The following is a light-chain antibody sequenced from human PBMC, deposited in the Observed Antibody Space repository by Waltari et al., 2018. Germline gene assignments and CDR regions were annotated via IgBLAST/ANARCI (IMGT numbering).Light chain of an antibody. CDR1: QGISSW. V-gene: IGKV1-5*03. CDR3: QQYNSYSRT. J-gene: IGKJ2*01. Sequence: DIQMTQSPSTLSASVGDRVTIPCRASQGISSWLAWYRQKPGKAPKLLIYKASSLESGVPSRFSGSGSGTEFTLTISSLQPDDFATYYCQQYNSYSRTFGQGTKLEIK. CDR2: KAS.